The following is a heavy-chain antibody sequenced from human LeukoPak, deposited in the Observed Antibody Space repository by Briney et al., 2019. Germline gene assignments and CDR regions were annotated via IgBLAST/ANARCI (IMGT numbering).Heavy chain of an antibody. D-gene: IGHD3-3*01. CDR3: ARRSRFRFLEWLPDY. J-gene: IGHJ4*02. CDR1: GYSFTSYW. V-gene: IGHV5-51*01. CDR2: MYPGDSDT. Sequence: GESLKISRKGSGYSFTSYWIGWVRQMPGKVLEWIGIMYPGDSDTRYSPSFQGQVTISADKSISTAYLQWSSLKATDTDMYYCARRSRFRFLEWLPDYWGQGTLVTVSS.